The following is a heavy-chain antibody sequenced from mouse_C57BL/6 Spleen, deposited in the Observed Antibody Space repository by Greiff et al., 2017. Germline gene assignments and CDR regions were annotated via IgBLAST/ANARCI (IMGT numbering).Heavy chain of an antibody. J-gene: IGHJ2*01. CDR2: IYPGDGDT. Sequence: VQLQQSGAELVKPGASVKLSCTASGYAFSSYWMNWVKQRPGQGLEWIGQIYPGDGDTKYNGKFKGKATLTADTSSSTACMQLSRLATEISAVYCCGRSWKNVDYWGQGTTLTVSS. V-gene: IGHV1-80*01. CDR3: GRSWKNVDY. CDR1: GYAFSSYW.